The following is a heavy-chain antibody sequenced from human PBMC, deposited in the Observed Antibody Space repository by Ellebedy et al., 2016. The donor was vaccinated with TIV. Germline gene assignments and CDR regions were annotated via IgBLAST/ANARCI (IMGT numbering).Heavy chain of an antibody. J-gene: IGHJ5*02. CDR3: ARDPTTDYGDYNWFDP. CDR1: GFSFSDYN. V-gene: IGHV3-11*01. D-gene: IGHD4-17*01. Sequence: GGSLRLSXAASGFSFSDYNMSWIRQVPGKALEWISYISRRGTPIYYADSVKGRFTISRDNAKNSLFLHMNFLRAEDTAVYYCARDPTTDYGDYNWFDPWGPGTLVTVSS. CDR2: ISRRGTPI.